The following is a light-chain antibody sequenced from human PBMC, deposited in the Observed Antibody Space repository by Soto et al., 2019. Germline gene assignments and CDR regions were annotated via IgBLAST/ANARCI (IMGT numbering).Light chain of an antibody. CDR1: QTVRNNY. Sequence: EFVLTQSPGTLSLSPGERATXSCRASQTVRNNYLAWYQQKPGQAPRLLIYDASSRATGIPDRFSGGGSGTDFTLTFSRLEPEDFAVYYCQQFSSYPLTFGGGTKVDIK. CDR3: QQFSSYPLT. CDR2: DAS. J-gene: IGKJ4*01. V-gene: IGKV3-20*01.